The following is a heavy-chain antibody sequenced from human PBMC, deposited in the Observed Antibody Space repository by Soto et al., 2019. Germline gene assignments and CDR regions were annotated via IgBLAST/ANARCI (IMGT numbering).Heavy chain of an antibody. CDR3: ARTSYYETSGRYFDL. Sequence: QVQLVEAGGGVVQPGRSLRLSCAASGFTVSSYALHWVRRAPGKGLEWVAVVSYDGRNNYYADSVKGRFTISRDNSKNTLFLQMNSLRAEDTALYYCARTSYYETSGRYFDLWGRGTLVTVSS. CDR1: GFTVSSYA. CDR2: VSYDGRNN. J-gene: IGHJ2*01. V-gene: IGHV3-30*04. D-gene: IGHD3-22*01.